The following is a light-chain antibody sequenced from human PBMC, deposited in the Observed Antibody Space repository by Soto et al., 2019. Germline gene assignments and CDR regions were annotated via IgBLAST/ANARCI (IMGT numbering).Light chain of an antibody. CDR1: ISDVGSYDY. J-gene: IGLJ1*01. CDR2: EVS. Sequence: QSVLTQPSSLSGSPGQSITISCTGTISDVGSYDYVSWYQQHPGKAPKLMIYEVSSRPSGVSDRFSGSKSGNTASLTISGLQAEDEADYYCSAYTSSNTVVFGVGTKVTVL. V-gene: IGLV2-14*01. CDR3: SAYTSSNTVV.